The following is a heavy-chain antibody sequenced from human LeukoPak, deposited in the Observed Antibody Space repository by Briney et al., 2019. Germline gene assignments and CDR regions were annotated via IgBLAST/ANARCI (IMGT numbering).Heavy chain of an antibody. CDR1: GFTFSSYN. J-gene: IGHJ4*02. D-gene: IGHD3-10*01. V-gene: IGHV3-21*01. CDR2: ISSSSGYI. Sequence: GGSLRLSCVGSGFTFSSYNMNWVRQAPGKGLEWVSSISSSSGYIYYADSLKGRFTISRDNAKNSLYLQMNSLRAEDTALYYCAKSQPAMARGFDNWGQGTLVTVSS. CDR3: AKSQPAMARGFDN.